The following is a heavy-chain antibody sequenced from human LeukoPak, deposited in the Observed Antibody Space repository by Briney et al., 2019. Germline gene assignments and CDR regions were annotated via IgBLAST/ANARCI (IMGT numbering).Heavy chain of an antibody. Sequence: GGSLRLSCAASGFTFSSYAMHWVRQAPGKGLEYVSAISSNGGSTYYANSVKGRFTISRDNSKNTLYLQMGSLRAEDMAVYYCGRADGPPEDSSGWYGAFDIWGQGTMVTVSS. CDR1: GFTFSSYA. CDR2: ISSNGGST. CDR3: GRADGPPEDSSGWYGAFDI. V-gene: IGHV3-64*01. J-gene: IGHJ3*02. D-gene: IGHD6-19*01.